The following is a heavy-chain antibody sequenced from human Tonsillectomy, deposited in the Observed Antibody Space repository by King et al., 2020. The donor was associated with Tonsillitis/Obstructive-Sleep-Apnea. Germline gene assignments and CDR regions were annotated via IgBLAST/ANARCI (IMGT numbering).Heavy chain of an antibody. CDR3: ARDSNWNGDDVFDI. Sequence: VKLVESGGGLVKPGGSLRLSCVASGFTFSDFYMSWLRQAPGKGLEWVSYITSSSSFTNYADSVKGRFTISRDNAKNSLFLQINSLRAEDTAVYYCARDSNWNGDDVFDIWGQGTMVTVSS. V-gene: IGHV3-11*05. CDR2: ITSSSSFT. D-gene: IGHD1-1*01. J-gene: IGHJ3*02. CDR1: GFTFSDFY.